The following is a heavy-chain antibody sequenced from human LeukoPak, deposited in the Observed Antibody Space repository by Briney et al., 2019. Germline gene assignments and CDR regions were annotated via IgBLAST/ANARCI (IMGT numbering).Heavy chain of an antibody. CDR3: ARAVGPFDY. CDR2: ISSGSSSI. Sequence: QPGGSLRLSCAASGFTFSSYSMNWVRQAPGKGLEWVSYISSGSSSIYYADSVKGRFTISRDNSKNTVYLQMNTLRDEDTAVYYCARAVGPFDYWGQGTLVTVSS. J-gene: IGHJ4*02. CDR1: GFTFSSYS. D-gene: IGHD3-16*01. V-gene: IGHV3-48*02.